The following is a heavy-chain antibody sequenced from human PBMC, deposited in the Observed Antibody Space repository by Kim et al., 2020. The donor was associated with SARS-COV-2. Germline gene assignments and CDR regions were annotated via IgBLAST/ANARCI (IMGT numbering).Heavy chain of an antibody. CDR2: IYSGGST. Sequence: GGSLRLSCAASGFTVSSNYMSWVRQAPGKGLEWVSVIYSGGSTYYADSVKGRFTISRDNSKNTLYLQMNSLRAEDTAVYYCARGRGIAAALGEYYYYGMDVWGQGTTVTVSS. CDR1: GFTVSSNY. D-gene: IGHD6-13*01. CDR3: ARGRGIAAALGEYYYYGMDV. V-gene: IGHV3-66*02. J-gene: IGHJ6*02.